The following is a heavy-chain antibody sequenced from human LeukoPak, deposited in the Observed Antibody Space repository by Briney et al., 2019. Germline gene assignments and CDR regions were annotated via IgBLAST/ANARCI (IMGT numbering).Heavy chain of an antibody. CDR1: GFTFSSYD. V-gene: IGHV3-23*01. CDR2: ISTSGGST. J-gene: IGHJ4*02. D-gene: IGHD5-18*01. CDR3: AKVRYSYSDY. Sequence: GGSLRLSCAASGFTFSSYDMSWVRQAPGKGLEWVSDISTSGGSTYYADSVKSRFTTSRDNFKNTVYLQMNSLRAEDTAGYYCAKVRYSYSDYWGQGTLGTVSS.